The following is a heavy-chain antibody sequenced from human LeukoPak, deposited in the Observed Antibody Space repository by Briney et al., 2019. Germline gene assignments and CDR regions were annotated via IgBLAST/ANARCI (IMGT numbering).Heavy chain of an antibody. J-gene: IGHJ4*02. D-gene: IGHD1-14*01. CDR1: GCRLIAYY. Sequence: ASVKVSCKASGCRLIAYYMHWVRQAPGQGPEWLGWINPNTGDTNYAQSCQGRITMTRDTSINTAYMELRNLDYDDTAVYYCASDRPPSNWGQGTLVTVS. CDR3: ASDRPPSN. V-gene: IGHV1-2*02. CDR2: INPNTGDT.